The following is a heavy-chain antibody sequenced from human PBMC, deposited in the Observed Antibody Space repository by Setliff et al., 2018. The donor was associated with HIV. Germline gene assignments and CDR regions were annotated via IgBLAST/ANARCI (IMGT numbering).Heavy chain of an antibody. D-gene: IGHD2-2*01. J-gene: IGHJ3*02. Sequence: SETLSLTCTVSGGSISSGGYFWSWIRQHPGKGLEWIGYIYYSGITYYNPSLKSRVTISVDTSKNQFSLKLSSVTAADTAVYYCARGHCSSTSCYSYAFDIWGQGTMVTVSS. CDR1: GGSISSGGYF. CDR3: ARGHCSSTSCYSYAFDI. V-gene: IGHV4-31*03. CDR2: IYYSGIT.